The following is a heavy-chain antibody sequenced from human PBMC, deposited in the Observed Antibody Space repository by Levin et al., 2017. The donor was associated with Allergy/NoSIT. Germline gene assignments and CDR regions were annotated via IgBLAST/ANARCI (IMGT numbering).Heavy chain of an antibody. J-gene: IGHJ4*02. D-gene: IGHD2/OR15-2a*01. CDR1: GDSISGYY. V-gene: IGHV4-59*01. CDR3: ARGPASTAYYLDY. Sequence: KPSETLYLTCSVSGDSISGYYWSWIRQPPGKGLEWIGYIYYSRTATYNPSLASRVTISVDTYKNQFSLKLTSVTAADTAMYFCARGPASTAYYLDYWSEGTLVTVSS. CDR2: IYYSRTA.